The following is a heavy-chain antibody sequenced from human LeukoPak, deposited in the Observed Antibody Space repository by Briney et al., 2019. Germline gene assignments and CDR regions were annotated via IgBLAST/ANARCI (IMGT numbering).Heavy chain of an antibody. V-gene: IGHV1-69*06. CDR3: ATTGSSWYDFDY. D-gene: IGHD6-13*01. CDR2: IIPIFGTA. Sequence: ASVKVSCKASGGTFSSYAISWVRQAPGQGLEWMGGIIPIFGTANYAQKFQGRVTMTEDTSTDTAYMELSSLRSEDTAVYYCATTGSSWYDFDYWGQGTLVTVSS. CDR1: GGTFSSYA. J-gene: IGHJ4*02.